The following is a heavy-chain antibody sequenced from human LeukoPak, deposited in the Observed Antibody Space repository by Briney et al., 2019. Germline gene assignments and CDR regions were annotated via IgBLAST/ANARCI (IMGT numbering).Heavy chain of an antibody. D-gene: IGHD3-22*01. J-gene: IGHJ5*02. CDR1: GFTFSNYG. V-gene: IGHV3-30*02. CDR2: IRFDGTNK. CDR3: GSLYGYDSTSYPS. Sequence: PGGSLRLSCAASGFTFSNYGMHWVRQAPGKGLEWVAFIRFDGTNKFYADSVKGRFTISRDISKNTLYLQMNSLRAEDSAIYYCGSLYGYDSTSYPSWGQGTLVTVSS.